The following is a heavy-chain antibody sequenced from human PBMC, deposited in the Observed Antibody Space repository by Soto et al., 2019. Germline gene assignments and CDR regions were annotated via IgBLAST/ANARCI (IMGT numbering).Heavy chain of an antibody. CDR1: GVSISSSHW. Sequence: QVLLQESGPGLVKPSGTLSLTCTVSGVSISSSHWWSWVRQPPGKGLDWIGEIHHSGSTNFNPSLKGRVTISVDEAKNQFSLKLSSMTAADTAVYYCARDVGYYFDNSPAGHFDFWGQGTLVTVSS. CDR2: IHHSGST. V-gene: IGHV4-4*02. CDR3: ARDVGYYFDNSPAGHFDF. D-gene: IGHD3-22*01. J-gene: IGHJ4*02.